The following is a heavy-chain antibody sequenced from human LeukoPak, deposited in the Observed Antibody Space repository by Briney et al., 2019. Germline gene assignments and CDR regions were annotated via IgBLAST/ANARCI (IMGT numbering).Heavy chain of an antibody. D-gene: IGHD3-22*01. CDR3: ARASYYDSSGLTDPYYFDY. V-gene: IGHV4-31*02. Sequence: PSETLSHTRTVSGGSISSGGNYWIWIRQHPGKDLEWIGYIYYSGSTYYNPSLKSRVTISVDTSKNQFSLKLSSVTAADTAVYYCARASYYDSSGLTDPYYFDYWGQGTLVTVSS. CDR1: GGSISSGGNY. CDR2: IYYSGST. J-gene: IGHJ4*02.